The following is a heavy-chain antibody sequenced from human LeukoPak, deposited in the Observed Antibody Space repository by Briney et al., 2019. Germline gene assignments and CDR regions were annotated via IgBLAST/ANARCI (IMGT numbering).Heavy chain of an antibody. V-gene: IGHV4-59*01. CDR1: GGSLSSYY. D-gene: IGHD2-15*01. Sequence: PSETLSLTCTVSGGSLSSYYWSWIRQPPGKGLEWIGYVYYSGSTNYNPSLKSRVTISVDTSKNQFSLKLSSVTAADTAVFYCASVRYCSGGSCYKGAFDIWGQGTMVTVSS. J-gene: IGHJ3*02. CDR3: ASVRYCSGGSCYKGAFDI. CDR2: VYYSGST.